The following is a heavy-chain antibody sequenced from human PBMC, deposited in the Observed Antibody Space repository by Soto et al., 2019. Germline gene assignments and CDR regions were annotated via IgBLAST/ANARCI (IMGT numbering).Heavy chain of an antibody. J-gene: IGHJ6*02. Sequence: EVQLLESGGGLVQPGGSLRLSCAASGFTFSSYAMSWVRQAPGKGLEWVSAISGSGGSTYYADSVKGRFTISRDNSKNPLYLQMNSLRAEDTAVYYCAKDSEYSSSALRWYYYYGMDVWGQGTTVTVSS. V-gene: IGHV3-23*01. CDR3: AKDSEYSSSALRWYYYYGMDV. CDR1: GFTFSSYA. CDR2: ISGSGGST. D-gene: IGHD6-6*01.